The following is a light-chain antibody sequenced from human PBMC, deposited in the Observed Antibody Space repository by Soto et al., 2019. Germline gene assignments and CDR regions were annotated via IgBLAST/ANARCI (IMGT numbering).Light chain of an antibody. Sequence: EIVMTQSPATLAVSPGERATLSCRASQSVTTNLAWYQQIPGQAPRLLIYGASTRATGIPARFSGSGSGTEFTLTISSLQSEDFAIYYCQQYNNWPPITLGQGTRLEIK. CDR2: GAS. CDR3: QQYNNWPPIT. CDR1: QSVTTN. V-gene: IGKV3D-15*01. J-gene: IGKJ5*01.